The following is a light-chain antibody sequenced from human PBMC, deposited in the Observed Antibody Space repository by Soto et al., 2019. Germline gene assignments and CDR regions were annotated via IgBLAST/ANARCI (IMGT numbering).Light chain of an antibody. Sequence: EVVLTQSPVTLSLSPGERATLSCRASQSFRGLLAWYQQKPGQAPRLLIYDAYNRATGIPPRFSGSGSGTDFNLTISSLEPEDSAVYYCQQRHIWPITFGQGTRLEI. CDR2: DAY. CDR3: QQRHIWPIT. J-gene: IGKJ5*01. V-gene: IGKV3-11*01. CDR1: QSFRGL.